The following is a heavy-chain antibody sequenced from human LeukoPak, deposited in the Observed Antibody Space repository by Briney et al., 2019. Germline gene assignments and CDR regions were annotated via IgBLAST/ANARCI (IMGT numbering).Heavy chain of an antibody. CDR3: ARANPHDYGIDH. Sequence: SVKVSCKASGGTFSSYAISWVRQAPGQGLEWMGGIIPIFGTANYAQKFQGRVTITTDESTSTAYMELSSLRSEVTAVYYCARANPHDYGIDHWGQGTLVTVSS. J-gene: IGHJ4*02. CDR1: GGTFSSYA. D-gene: IGHD4/OR15-4a*01. CDR2: IIPIFGTA. V-gene: IGHV1-69*05.